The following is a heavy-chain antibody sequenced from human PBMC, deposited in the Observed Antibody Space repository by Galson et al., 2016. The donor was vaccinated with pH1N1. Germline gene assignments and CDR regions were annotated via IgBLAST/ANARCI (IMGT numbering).Heavy chain of an antibody. J-gene: IGHJ3*02. CDR1: GFSLSASGEA. D-gene: IGHD3-16*02. CDR3: VHSDNIVMEEAASDIFDI. Sequence: PALVKPTQTLTLTCAFSGFSLSASGEAVGWLRQPPGKAPEWLAMIYWDDSERYSQSLKDRLTISKDSTKRHVVLTMTDMDPEDTGTYYCVHSDNIVMEEAASDIFDIWGQGAAVHVSS. CDR2: IYWDDSE. V-gene: IGHV2-5*02.